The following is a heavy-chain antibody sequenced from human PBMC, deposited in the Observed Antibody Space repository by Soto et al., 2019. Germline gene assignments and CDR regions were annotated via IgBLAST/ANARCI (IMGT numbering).Heavy chain of an antibody. CDR2: IRSKANSYAT. J-gene: IGHJ4*02. CDR1: GFTFSGSA. D-gene: IGHD6-19*01. V-gene: IGHV3-73*01. Sequence: GGSLRLSCAASGFTFSGSAMHWVRQASGKGLEWVGRIRSKANSYATAYAASVKGRFTISRDDSKNTAYLQMNSLKTEDTAVYYCTPMMSSGWRIGKDDYFDYWGQGTLVTVSS. CDR3: TPMMSSGWRIGKDDYFDY.